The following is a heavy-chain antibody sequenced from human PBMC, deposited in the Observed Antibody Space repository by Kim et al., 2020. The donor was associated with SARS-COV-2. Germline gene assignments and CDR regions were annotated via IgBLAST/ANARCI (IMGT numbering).Heavy chain of an antibody. CDR1: GGSIGTYY. D-gene: IGHD4-17*01. CDR2: IYYTGST. J-gene: IGHJ4*02. V-gene: IGHV4-59*01. CDR3: ARDRGFGDPFDC. Sequence: SETLSLTCTVSGGSIGTYYWSWIRQPPGKGLEWIGYIYYTGSTNYNPSLKSRVTLSVDTSKNHFSQKLNSVTAADTAVYYCARDRGFGDPFDCWGQGTL.